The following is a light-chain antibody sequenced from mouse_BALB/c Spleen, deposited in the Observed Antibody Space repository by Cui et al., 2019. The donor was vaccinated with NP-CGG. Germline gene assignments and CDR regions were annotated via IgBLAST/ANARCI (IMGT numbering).Light chain of an antibody. J-gene: IGLJ1*01. CDR2: GTN. V-gene: IGLV1*01. CDR3: ALWYSNHWV. CDR1: TGAVTTSNY. Sequence: VVTQESALTTSPGETVTLTCRSNTGAVTTSNYANWVQEKPDHLFTGLIGGTNNRTPGVPARFSGSLIGDKAALTITGAQTEDEAIYFCALWYSNHWVFGGGTKLTVL.